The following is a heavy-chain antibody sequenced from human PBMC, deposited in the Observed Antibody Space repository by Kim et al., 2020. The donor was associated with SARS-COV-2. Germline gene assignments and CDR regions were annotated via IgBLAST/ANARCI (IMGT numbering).Heavy chain of an antibody. J-gene: IGHJ4*02. CDR2: ISAYNGNT. V-gene: IGHV1-18*04. D-gene: IGHD5-12*01. Sequence: ASVKVSCKASGYTFTSYGISWVRQAPGQGLEWMGWISAYNGNTNYAQKLQGRVTMTTDTSTSTAYMELRSLRSDDTAVYYCARDFDIVATATPGIDYFGQGTLVTVSS. CDR1: GYTFTSYG. CDR3: ARDFDIVATATPGIDY.